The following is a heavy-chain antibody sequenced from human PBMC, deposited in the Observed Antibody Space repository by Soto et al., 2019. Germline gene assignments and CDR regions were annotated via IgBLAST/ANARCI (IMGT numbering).Heavy chain of an antibody. CDR1: GYSFKSYW. J-gene: IGHJ6*02. Sequence: GESLKISGEGSGYSFKSYWIGWVRQMPGKGLEWMGIIYPGDSDTRYSPSFQGQVTISADKSISTAYLQWSSLKASDTAMYYCARIDCSGGACYREVYYYYGMDVWGQGTTVTVSS. CDR2: IYPGDSDT. D-gene: IGHD2-15*01. CDR3: ARIDCSGGACYREVYYYYGMDV. V-gene: IGHV5-51*01.